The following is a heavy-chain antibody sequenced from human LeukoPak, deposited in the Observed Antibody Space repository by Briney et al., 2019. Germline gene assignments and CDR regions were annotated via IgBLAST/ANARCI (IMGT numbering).Heavy chain of an antibody. J-gene: IGHJ1*01. Sequence: SQTLSLTCTVSGGSISSGDYYWSWIRQPPGKGLEWIGYIYYSGSTYYNPSLKSRVTISVDTSKNQFSLKLSSVTAADTAVYYCARTWAFSSGYPIEYFQHWGQGTLVTVSS. CDR1: GGSISSGDYY. CDR3: ARTWAFSSGYPIEYFQH. D-gene: IGHD3-22*01. V-gene: IGHV4-30-4*08. CDR2: IYYSGST.